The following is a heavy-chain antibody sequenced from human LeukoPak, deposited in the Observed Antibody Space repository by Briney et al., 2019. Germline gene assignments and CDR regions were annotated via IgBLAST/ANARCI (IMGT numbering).Heavy chain of an antibody. Sequence: ASVKVSCKASGYTFTSYGISWVRQAPGQGLEWMGWISAYNGNTNYAQKLQGRVTMTTDTSTSTAYMELRSLRSDDTAVYYCAREREPPQVPDGPFSIVVVPPWFDYWGQGTLVTVSS. CDR1: GYTFTSYG. D-gene: IGHD2-21*01. V-gene: IGHV1-18*01. CDR2: ISAYNGNT. J-gene: IGHJ4*02. CDR3: AREREPPQVPDGPFSIVVVPPWFDY.